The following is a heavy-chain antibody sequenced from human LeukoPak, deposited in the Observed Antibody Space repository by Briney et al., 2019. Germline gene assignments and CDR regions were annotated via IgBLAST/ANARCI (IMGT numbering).Heavy chain of an antibody. D-gene: IGHD5-12*01. J-gene: IGHJ4*02. CDR2: IYSTGRS. CDR3: ARDGPRSGYDLGHFDN. V-gene: IGHV4-4*07. CDR1: GGSISNYF. Sequence: KPSETLSLTCTVSGGSISNYFWSWVRQPAGKGLEWIGRIYSTGRSDYNPSLKSRITMSVDTSKNQFSLKLSSVTAADTAVYYCARDGPRSGYDLGHFDNLGQGTLVTASS.